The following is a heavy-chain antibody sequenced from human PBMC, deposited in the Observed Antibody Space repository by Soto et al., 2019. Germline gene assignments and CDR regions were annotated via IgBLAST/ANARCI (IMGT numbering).Heavy chain of an antibody. D-gene: IGHD4-4*01. CDR3: ARDSDYSTGYYDY. Sequence: EVQLVVSGGGVVRPGGSMRLSCTASGFTFDDYSMTWVRQIQGKGLEWVSTTNWNGATTAYADSVRGRFTISRDNAKNSLYLQLDTVTAEDTAFYHCARDSDYSTGYYDYWGQGTLVTVSS. CDR1: GFTFDDYS. V-gene: IGHV3-20*01. J-gene: IGHJ4*02. CDR2: TNWNGATT.